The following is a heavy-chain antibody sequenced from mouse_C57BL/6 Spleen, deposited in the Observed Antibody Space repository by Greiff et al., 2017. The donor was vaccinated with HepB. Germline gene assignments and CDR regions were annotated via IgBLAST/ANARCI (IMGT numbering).Heavy chain of an antibody. J-gene: IGHJ4*01. CDR1: GYTFTSYW. CDR3: ARREGGYYLGDY. CDR2: IDPSDSYT. Sequence: VQLQQSGAELVMPGASVKLSCKASGYTFTSYWMHWVKQRPGQGLEWIGEIDPSDSYTNYNQKFKGKSTLTVDESSSTAYMQLNSLTSEDSAVYYCARREGGYYLGDYWGQGTSVTVSS. D-gene: IGHD2-3*01. V-gene: IGHV1-69*01.